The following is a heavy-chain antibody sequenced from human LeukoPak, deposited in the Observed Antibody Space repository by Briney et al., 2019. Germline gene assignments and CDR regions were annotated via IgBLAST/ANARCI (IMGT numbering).Heavy chain of an antibody. CDR1: GGSLSSISYY. CDR2: MYYSGST. V-gene: IGHV4-39*07. D-gene: IGHD2-15*01. J-gene: IGHJ3*02. CDR3: ARVGVVVAATLTAFDI. Sequence: SETLSLTCTLSGGSLSSISYYWGWVRQPPGTGLEWIGRMYYSGSTYYNPSLKSRVTISVDTSKNQFSLKLSSVTAADTAVYYCARVGVVVAATLTAFDIWGQGTMVTVSS.